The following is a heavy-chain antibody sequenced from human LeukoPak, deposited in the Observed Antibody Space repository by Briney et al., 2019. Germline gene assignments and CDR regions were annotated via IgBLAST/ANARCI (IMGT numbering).Heavy chain of an antibody. D-gene: IGHD6-19*01. J-gene: IGHJ3*02. CDR3: ARDSYRYSSGWFNI. CDR1: GYTFTGYY. V-gene: IGHV1-2*02. Sequence: GASVKVSCKASGYTFTGYYMHWVRQAPGQGLEWMGWINPNSGGTNYAQKFQGRVTMTRDTSISTAYMELSRLRSDDTAVYYCARDSYRYSSGWFNIWGQGTMVTVSS. CDR2: INPNSGGT.